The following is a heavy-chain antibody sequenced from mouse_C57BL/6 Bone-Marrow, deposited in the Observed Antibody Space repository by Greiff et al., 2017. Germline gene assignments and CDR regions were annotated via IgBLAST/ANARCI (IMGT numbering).Heavy chain of an antibody. V-gene: IGHV1-81*01. CDR3: ARWEGYDYDGYFDY. CDR2: IYPRSGNI. Sequence: VQLQQSGAELARPGASVKLSCKASGYTFTSSGISWVKQRTGQGLEWIGEIYPRSGNIYYNEKFKGKATLTADKSSSTAYMELRSLTSEDSAVYFGARWEGYDYDGYFDYWGQGTTLTVSS. CDR1: GYTFTSSG. J-gene: IGHJ2*01. D-gene: IGHD2-4*01.